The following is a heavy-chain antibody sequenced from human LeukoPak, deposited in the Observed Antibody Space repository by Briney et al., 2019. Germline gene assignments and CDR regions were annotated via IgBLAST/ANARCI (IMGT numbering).Heavy chain of an antibody. Sequence: ASVKVSCKASGYTFTAYYMHWVRQAPGQGLEWMGWINPNSGVANYAQKFQGRVTMTRDTSISTAYMELSRLRSDDTAVYYCARDYYDSSGFGAFDIWGQGTMVTVSS. J-gene: IGHJ3*02. CDR2: INPNSGVA. V-gene: IGHV1-2*02. CDR1: GYTFTAYY. CDR3: ARDYYDSSGFGAFDI. D-gene: IGHD3-22*01.